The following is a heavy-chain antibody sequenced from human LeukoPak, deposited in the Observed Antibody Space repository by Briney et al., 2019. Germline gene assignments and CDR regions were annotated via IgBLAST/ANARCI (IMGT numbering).Heavy chain of an antibody. V-gene: IGHV3-66*01. CDR3: ASRARAVAAAGNGMDV. CDR1: GFTVSSNY. D-gene: IGHD6-19*01. Sequence: GGSLRLSCAASGFTVSSNYMSWVRQAPGKGLEWVSVIYSGGSTYYADSVKGRFTISRDNSKNTLYLQMNSLRAEDTAVYYCASRARAVAAAGNGMDVWGQGTTVTVSS. CDR2: IYSGGST. J-gene: IGHJ6*02.